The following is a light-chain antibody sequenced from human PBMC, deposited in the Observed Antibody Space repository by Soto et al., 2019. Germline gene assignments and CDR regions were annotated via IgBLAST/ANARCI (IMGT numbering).Light chain of an antibody. V-gene: IGLV1-44*01. CDR3: AAWDGSLNGWV. CDR2: SND. CDR1: SSNIGSNT. Sequence: QSVLTQAPSASGTPGQRVTISCSGSSSNIGSNTVSWYQQVPGTAPKLLIYSNDQRPSGVPDRFSGSKSGTSASLDIGGLQSEDEADYYCAAWDGSLNGWVFGGGTQLTVL. J-gene: IGLJ2*01.